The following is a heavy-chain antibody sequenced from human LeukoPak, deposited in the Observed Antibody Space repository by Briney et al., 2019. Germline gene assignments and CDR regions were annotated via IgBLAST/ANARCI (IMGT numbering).Heavy chain of an antibody. CDR3: ARGARITIFGVVNYYYYYMDV. J-gene: IGHJ6*03. Sequence: ASVKVSCTASGYTFTSYDINWVRQATGQGLEWMGWMNPNSGNTGYAQKFQGRVTITRNTSISTAYMELSSLRSEDTAVYYCARGARITIFGVVNYYYYYMDVWGKGTTVTVSS. V-gene: IGHV1-8*03. D-gene: IGHD3-3*01. CDR2: MNPNSGNT. CDR1: GYTFTSYD.